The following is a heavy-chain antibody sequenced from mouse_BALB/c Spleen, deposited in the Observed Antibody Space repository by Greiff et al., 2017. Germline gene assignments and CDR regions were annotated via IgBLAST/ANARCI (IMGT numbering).Heavy chain of an antibody. CDR1: GFTFNTYA. V-gene: IGHV10-1*02. D-gene: IGHD2-4*01. J-gene: IGHJ3*01. Sequence: EVQLVESGGGLVQPKGSLKLSCAASGFTFNTYAMNWVRQAPGKGLEWVARIRSKSNNYATYYADSVKDRFTISRDDSQSMLYLQMNNLKTEDTAMYYCVRQGAMITTGAWFAYWGQGTLVTVSA. CDR2: IRSKSNNYAT. CDR3: VRQGAMITTGAWFAY.